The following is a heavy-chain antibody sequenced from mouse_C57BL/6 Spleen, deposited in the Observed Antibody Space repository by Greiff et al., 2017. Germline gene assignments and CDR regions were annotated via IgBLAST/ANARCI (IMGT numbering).Heavy chain of an antibody. J-gene: IGHJ2*01. V-gene: IGHV1-55*01. CDR3: ATRPAAYVDY. CDR1: GYTFTSYW. CDR2: IYPGSGST. Sequence: QVHVKQPGAELVKPGASVKMSCKASGYTFTSYWITWVKQRPGQGLEWIGDIYPGSGSTNYKEKFKSKATLTVDTASSTAYMQLSSLTSEDSAVYYCATRPAAYVDYWGQGTTLTVSS.